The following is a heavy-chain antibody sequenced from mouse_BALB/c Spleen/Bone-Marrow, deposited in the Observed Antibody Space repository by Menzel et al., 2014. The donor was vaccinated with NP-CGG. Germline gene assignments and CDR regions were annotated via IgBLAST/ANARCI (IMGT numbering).Heavy chain of an antibody. Sequence: VQLKESGGGLVKPGGSLKLSCAASGFTFSDYYMYRVRQTPEKRLEWVATISDGGSYTYYPDSVKGRFTISRDNAKNNLYLQMSSLKSEDTAMYYCAREVAMDYWGQGTSVTVSS. V-gene: IGHV5-4*02. CDR2: ISDGGSYT. J-gene: IGHJ4*01. CDR3: AREVAMDY. CDR1: GFTFSDYY.